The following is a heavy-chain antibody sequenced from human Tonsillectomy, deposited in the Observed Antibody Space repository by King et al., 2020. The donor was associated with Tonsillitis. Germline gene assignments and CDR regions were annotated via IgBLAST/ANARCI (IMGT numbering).Heavy chain of an antibody. Sequence: VQLVESGGALVQPGRSLILSCSASGFSLDDFAMHWVRQAPGKGLEWGSGISCNSCTIGYAGPVKGRFTISRDNAKNFLYLQMNSLRAEDTALYYCTKDPDYYDSSTSWGQGTLVTVSS. J-gene: IGHJ4*02. CDR1: GFSLDDFA. V-gene: IGHV3-9*01. D-gene: IGHD3-22*01. CDR2: ISCNSCTI. CDR3: TKDPDYYDSSTS.